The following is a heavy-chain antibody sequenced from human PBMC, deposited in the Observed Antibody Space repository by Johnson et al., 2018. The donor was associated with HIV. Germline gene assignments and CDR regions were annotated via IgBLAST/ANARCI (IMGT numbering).Heavy chain of an antibody. Sequence: QVQVVESGGGVVRPGGSLRLSCAASGFTYDDYGMHWVRQAPGKGLEWVAFIRYDGSNKYYADSVKGRFTISRDNSKNTLYLQMNSLRAEYTAVYYCAKEGEERWLQLGDAFDIWGQGTMVTVSS. CDR1: GFTYDDYG. CDR3: AKEGEERWLQLGDAFDI. D-gene: IGHD5-24*01. CDR2: IRYDGSNK. J-gene: IGHJ3*02. V-gene: IGHV3-30*02.